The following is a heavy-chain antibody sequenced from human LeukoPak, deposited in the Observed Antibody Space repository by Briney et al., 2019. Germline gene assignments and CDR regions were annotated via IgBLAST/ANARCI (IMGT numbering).Heavy chain of an antibody. J-gene: IGHJ3*02. CDR2: ISGSGGST. D-gene: IGHD1-26*01. CDR1: KFNFNSYG. V-gene: IGHV3-23*01. CDR3: AKDQWARGADDAFDI. Sequence: QTGGSLRLSCTTSKFNFNSYGMTWVRQAPGKGLEWVSSISGSGGSTQYAASVQGRFTISRDNSKNTLYLQMNSLRAEDTAVYYCAKDQWARGADDAFDIWGQGTMVTVSS.